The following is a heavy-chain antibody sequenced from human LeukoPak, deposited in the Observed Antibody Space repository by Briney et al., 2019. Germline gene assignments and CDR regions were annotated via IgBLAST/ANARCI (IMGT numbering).Heavy chain of an antibody. V-gene: IGHV4-34*01. CDR1: GGSFSGYY. Sequence: SETLSLICAVYGGSFSGYYWSWIRQPAGKGLEWIGEINHSGSTNYNPSLKSRVTISVDTSKNQFSLKLSSVTAADTAVYYCARVITMVRGVIGTNWFDPWGQGTLVTVSS. CDR3: ARVITMVRGVIGTNWFDP. J-gene: IGHJ5*02. CDR2: INHSGST. D-gene: IGHD3-10*01.